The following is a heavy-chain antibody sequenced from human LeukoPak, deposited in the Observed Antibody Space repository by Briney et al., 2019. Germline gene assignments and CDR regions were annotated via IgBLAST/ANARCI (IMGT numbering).Heavy chain of an antibody. D-gene: IGHD5-12*01. CDR2: IYYSGST. Sequence: PSETLSLTCTVSGVSISSYYWSWIRQPPGKGLEWIGYIYYSGSTNYNPSLKSRVTISVDTSKNQFSLKLSSVTAADTAVYYCARVTGYDWESSYDYWGQGTLVTVSS. CDR3: ARVTGYDWESSYDY. CDR1: GVSISSYY. V-gene: IGHV4-59*01. J-gene: IGHJ4*02.